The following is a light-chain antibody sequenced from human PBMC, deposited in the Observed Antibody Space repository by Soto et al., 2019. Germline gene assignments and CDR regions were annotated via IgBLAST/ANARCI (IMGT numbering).Light chain of an antibody. CDR3: KQYNNWPRT. CDR2: GAS. CDR1: QSVSSN. V-gene: IGKV3-15*01. Sequence: EIVMTQSPATLSVSPGERATLSCRASQSVSSNLAWYQQKPGQAPSLLIYGASTRATGIPARFSGSGSGTEFTLTISSLQSEDFAVYYCKQYNNWPRTFGQGTKVEIK. J-gene: IGKJ1*01.